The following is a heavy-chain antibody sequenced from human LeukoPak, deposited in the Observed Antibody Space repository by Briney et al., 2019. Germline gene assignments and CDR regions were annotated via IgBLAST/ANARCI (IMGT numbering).Heavy chain of an antibody. D-gene: IGHD1-26*01. CDR2: IYYSGST. CDR1: GYSISSSNW. Sequence: PSETLSLTCAVSGYSISSSNWWGWIRQPPGKGLKWIGYIYYSGSTYYNPSLKSRVTMSVDTSKNQFSLKLSSVTAVDTAVYYCARNYRGSYRDWYFDLWGRGTLVTVSS. J-gene: IGHJ2*01. V-gene: IGHV4-28*01. CDR3: ARNYRGSYRDWYFDL.